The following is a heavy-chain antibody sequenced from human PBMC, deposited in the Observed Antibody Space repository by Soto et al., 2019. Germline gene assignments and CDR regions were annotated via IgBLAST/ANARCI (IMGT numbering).Heavy chain of an antibody. CDR1: GFSLSTSGVG. J-gene: IGHJ3*02. Sequence: QITLKESGPTLVNPTQTLTLTCTFSGFSLSTSGVGVGWVRQPQENALQWLALIYWDDDKRYSPSLKSRLTITKYTSNDQVVLTVTDMDPVDTATYYCAHSPRDYGDYWLIFDIWGQGTMVTVSS. V-gene: IGHV2-5*02. CDR3: AHSPRDYGDYWLIFDI. CDR2: IYWDDDK. D-gene: IGHD4-17*01.